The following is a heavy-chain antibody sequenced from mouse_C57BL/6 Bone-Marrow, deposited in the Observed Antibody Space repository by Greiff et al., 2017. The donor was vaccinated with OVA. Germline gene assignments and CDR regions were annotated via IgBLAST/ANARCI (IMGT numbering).Heavy chain of an antibody. CDR1: GFTFSSYG. Sequence: EVQLVESGGDLVKPGGSLKLSCAASGFTFSSYGMSWVRQTPDQRLEWVATISRGGSYTYYPDSVKGRFTISRDNAKNTLYLQMSSLKSEDTAMYYCAGHETGTSFAYWGQGTLVTVSA. V-gene: IGHV5-6*01. D-gene: IGHD4-1*01. CDR3: AGHETGTSFAY. CDR2: ISRGGSYT. J-gene: IGHJ3*01.